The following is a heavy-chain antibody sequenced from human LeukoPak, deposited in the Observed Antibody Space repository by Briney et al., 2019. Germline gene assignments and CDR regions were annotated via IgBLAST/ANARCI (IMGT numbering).Heavy chain of an antibody. J-gene: IGHJ4*02. D-gene: IGHD2-15*01. CDR3: ARFCSGGSCYSDDYDY. Sequence: SVKVSCTASGGTFSSYAISWVRQAPGQGLEWMGRIIPILGIANYAQKFQGRVTITADKSTSTAYMELSSLRSEDTAVYYCARFCSGGSCYSDDYDYWGQGTLVTVSS. V-gene: IGHV1-69*04. CDR2: IIPILGIA. CDR1: GGTFSSYA.